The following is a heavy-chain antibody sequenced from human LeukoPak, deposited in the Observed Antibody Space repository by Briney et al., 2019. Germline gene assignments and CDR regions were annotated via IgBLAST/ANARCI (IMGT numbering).Heavy chain of an antibody. J-gene: IGHJ6*02. D-gene: IGHD1-26*01. CDR3: ARAKGGSEWELLPYYYYGMDV. CDR2: IYYSGST. Sequence: SETLSLTCTVSGGSISSYYWSWIRQHPGKGLEWIGYIYYSGSTNYNPSLKSRVTISVDTSKNQFSLKLSSVTAADTAVYYCARAKGGSEWELLPYYYYGMDVWGQGTTVTVSS. V-gene: IGHV4-59*01. CDR1: GGSISSYY.